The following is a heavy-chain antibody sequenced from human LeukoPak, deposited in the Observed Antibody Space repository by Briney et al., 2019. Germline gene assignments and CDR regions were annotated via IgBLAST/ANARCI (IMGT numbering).Heavy chain of an antibody. J-gene: IGHJ4*02. CDR3: ARVGLDWGSIDY. CDR1: GGSISSGDYY. CDR2: IYYSGST. Sequence: PSQTLSLTCTVSGGSISSGDYYWSWICQPPGKGLEWIGYIYYSGSTYYNPSLKSRVTISLDTSKNQFSLKLSSVTAADTAVYYCARVGLDWGSIDYWGQGTLVTVSS. D-gene: IGHD3/OR15-3a*01. V-gene: IGHV4-30-4*01.